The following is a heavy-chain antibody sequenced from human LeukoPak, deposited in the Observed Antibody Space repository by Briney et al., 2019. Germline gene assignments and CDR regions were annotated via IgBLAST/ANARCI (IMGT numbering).Heavy chain of an antibody. J-gene: IGHJ3*02. D-gene: IGHD6-13*01. CDR2: ISGSGGST. CDR1: GFTFSSYA. CDR3: ARDSLGIAAAGNAFDI. Sequence: PGGSLRLSCAASGFTFSSYAMSWVRQAPGKGLEWVSAISGSGGSTYYADSVKGRFTISRDNSKNTLYLQMGSLRAEDMAVYYCARDSLGIAAAGNAFDIWGQGTMVTVSS. V-gene: IGHV3-23*01.